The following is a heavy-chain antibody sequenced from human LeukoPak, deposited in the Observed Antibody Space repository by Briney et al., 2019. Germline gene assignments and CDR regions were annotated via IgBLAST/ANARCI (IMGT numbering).Heavy chain of an antibody. CDR2: VYYSGST. V-gene: IGHV4-39*01. J-gene: IGHJ4*02. D-gene: IGHD4-11*01. Sequence: PSETLSLTCTVSGGSISSSDYYWAWIRQPPGKGLEWIGSVYYSGSTYYNPSLKSRVTISVDTSRNQFSLKVYSVTAADTAMYYCARTLGSNFHWDQGTLVTVSS. CDR1: GGSISSSDYY. CDR3: ARTLGSNFH.